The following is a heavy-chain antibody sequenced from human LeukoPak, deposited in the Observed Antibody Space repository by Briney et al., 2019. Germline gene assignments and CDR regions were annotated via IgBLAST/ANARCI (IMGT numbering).Heavy chain of an antibody. Sequence: ASVKVSCRSSGYTFTSYYVHWVRQAPGQGLEWMGIINPSGGSTSYAQRFQGRVTLTRDTSTSTVYMELGSLRSEDTAVYYCARDRDSSSWFVDYWDQGTLVTVSS. J-gene: IGHJ4*02. CDR2: INPSGGST. V-gene: IGHV1-46*01. D-gene: IGHD6-13*01. CDR1: GYTFTSYY. CDR3: ARDRDSSSWFVDY.